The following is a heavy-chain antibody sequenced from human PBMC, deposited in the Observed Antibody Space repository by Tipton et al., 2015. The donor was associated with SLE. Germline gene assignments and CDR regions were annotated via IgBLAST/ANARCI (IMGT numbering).Heavy chain of an antibody. J-gene: IGHJ4*02. Sequence: TLSLTCTVSGGSISSTGYYWSWIRQPAGKGLEWIGYIYTSGNTNYNPSLKSRVTISVDTSKNQFSLKLTSVTAADTAVYYCARLYYGLRGGYWGQGTLVTVSS. CDR3: ARLYYGLRGGY. D-gene: IGHD3-10*01. V-gene: IGHV4-61*09. CDR1: GGSISSTGYY. CDR2: IYTSGNT.